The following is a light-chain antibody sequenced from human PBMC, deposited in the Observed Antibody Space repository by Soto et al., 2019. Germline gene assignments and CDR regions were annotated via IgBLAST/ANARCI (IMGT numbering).Light chain of an antibody. CDR1: QSVSRS. V-gene: IGKV3-15*01. Sequence: EIVMTQSPATLSVSPGERATLSCRASQSVSRSSACYQQNPGQAPRLLIYAASTRATGIPARFSGSGSGTEFTLTISGLQSEDFGVYCCQQDKSWRTFGHGTKVDI. CDR2: AAS. J-gene: IGKJ1*01. CDR3: QQDKSWRT.